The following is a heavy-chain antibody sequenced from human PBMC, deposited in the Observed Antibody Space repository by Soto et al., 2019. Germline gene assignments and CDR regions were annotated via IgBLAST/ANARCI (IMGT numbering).Heavy chain of an antibody. CDR3: AKDLRCSGGSCFGYYYMDV. CDR2: ISGSGGST. J-gene: IGHJ6*03. CDR1: GFTFSSYA. Sequence: PGGSLTLSCAASGFTFSSYAMTGVRQAPGKGLEWVSAISGSGGSTYYADSVKGRFTISRDNSKNTLYLQMNSLRAEDTAVYYCAKDLRCSGGSCFGYYYMDVWGKGTTVTSP. V-gene: IGHV3-23*01. D-gene: IGHD2-15*01.